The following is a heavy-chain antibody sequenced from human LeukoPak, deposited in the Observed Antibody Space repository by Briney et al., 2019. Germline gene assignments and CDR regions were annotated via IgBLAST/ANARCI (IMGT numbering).Heavy chain of an antibody. CDR3: ARDRAHCGGTSCPSHNFDL. CDR1: GGSISSGGYS. CDR2: IYHSGST. V-gene: IGHV4-30-2*01. Sequence: SETLSLTCAVSGGSISSGGYSWSWIRQPPGKGLEWIGYIYHSGSTYYNPSLKSRVTISVDRSKNQFSLKLSSVTAADTAVYYCARDRAHCGGTSCPSHNFDLWGQGTLVTVSS. D-gene: IGHD2-2*01. J-gene: IGHJ4*02.